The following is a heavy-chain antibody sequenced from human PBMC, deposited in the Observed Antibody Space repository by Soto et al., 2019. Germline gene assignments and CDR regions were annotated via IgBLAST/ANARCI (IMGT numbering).Heavy chain of an antibody. D-gene: IGHD5-18*01. CDR3: ARLRHVRGYSYGLDY. J-gene: IGHJ4*02. Sequence: ASVKVSCKASGYTFTSYYMHWVRQAPGQGLEWMGIINPSGGSTSYAQKFQGRVTMTRDTSTSTVYMELSSLRSEDTAVYYCARLRHVRGYSYGLDYWGQGTLVTVSS. CDR2: INPSGGST. CDR1: GYTFTSYY. V-gene: IGHV1-46*01.